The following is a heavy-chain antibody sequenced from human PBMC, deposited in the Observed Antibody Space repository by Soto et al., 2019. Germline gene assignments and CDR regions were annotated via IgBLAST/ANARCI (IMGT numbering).Heavy chain of an antibody. CDR3: ARARCGDYVTD. J-gene: IGHJ4*02. D-gene: IGHD4-17*01. Sequence: QVQLQESGPGLVKPSQTLSLTCTVFGGSVSSGDDYWSWIRQPPGKGLEWIGSVSYSGETYYNPYHKSRIALFVDTAMNQVSLRVSSVTDADTAVYYCARARCGDYVTDWGQGTLVTVSS. CDR1: GGSVSSGDDY. V-gene: IGHV4-30-4*01. CDR2: VSYSGET.